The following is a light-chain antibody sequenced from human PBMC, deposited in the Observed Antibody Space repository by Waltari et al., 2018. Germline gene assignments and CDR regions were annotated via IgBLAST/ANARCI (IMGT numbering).Light chain of an antibody. CDR2: DVS. V-gene: IGLV2-14*01. CDR3: SSYTSSSTWV. J-gene: IGLJ3*02. Sequence: QSALTQPASVSGSPGQSITISCTGTSSDVGGYYNVSWYQQHPGKAPKLMISDVSKRPSWVSNRVTGYKSGNTASLTISGLQAEDEADYYCSSYTSSSTWVFGGGTKLTVL. CDR1: SSDVGGYYN.